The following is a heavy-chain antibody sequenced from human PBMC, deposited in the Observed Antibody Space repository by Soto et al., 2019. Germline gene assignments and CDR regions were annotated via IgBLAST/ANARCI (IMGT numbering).Heavy chain of an antibody. CDR2: INHSGST. Sequence: SETLSLTCAVYGGSFSGYYWSWIRQPPGKGLEWIGEINHSGSTNYNPSLKSRVTISVDTSKNQFSLKLSSVTAADTAVYYCARGPRIAAAGRRWFDPWGQGTLVTVS. J-gene: IGHJ5*02. V-gene: IGHV4-34*01. CDR3: ARGPRIAAAGRRWFDP. CDR1: GGSFSGYY. D-gene: IGHD6-13*01.